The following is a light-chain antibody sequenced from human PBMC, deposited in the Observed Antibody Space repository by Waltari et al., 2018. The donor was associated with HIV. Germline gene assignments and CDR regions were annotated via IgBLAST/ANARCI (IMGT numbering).Light chain of an antibody. J-gene: IGLJ6*01. V-gene: IGLV2-8*01. CDR2: EVN. CDR3: SSYAGSGNLLL. CDR1: SDDIGPYNY. Sequence: QSALTQPPAASGSPGQSVTISCTGTSDDIGPYNYVSWYQQHPDKAPRLLIFEVNKGPSGAPGRFPGSKSGNTASLTVSGLQAEDEADYYCSSYAGSGNLLLFGGGTKVTVL.